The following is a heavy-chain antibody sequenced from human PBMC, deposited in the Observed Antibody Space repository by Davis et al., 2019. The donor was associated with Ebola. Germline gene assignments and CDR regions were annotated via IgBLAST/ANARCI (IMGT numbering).Heavy chain of an antibody. CDR1: GFTVSSNY. J-gene: IGHJ6*02. Sequence: PGGSLRLSCAASGFTVSSNYMSWVRQAPGKGLEWVSVIYSGGSTYYADSVKGRFTISRDNSKNTLYLQMNSLRAEDTAVYYCARRVYCSSTSCPYYYYGMDVWGQGTTVTVSS. D-gene: IGHD2-2*01. CDR2: IYSGGST. V-gene: IGHV3-66*01. CDR3: ARRVYCSSTSCPYYYYGMDV.